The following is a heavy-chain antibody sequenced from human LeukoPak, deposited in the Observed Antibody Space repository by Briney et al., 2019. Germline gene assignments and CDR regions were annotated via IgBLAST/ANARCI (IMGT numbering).Heavy chain of an antibody. V-gene: IGHV3-30*02. Sequence: PGGSLRLSCAASGFTFSSYGMHWVRQAPGKGLEWVAFIRYDGSNKYYADSVKGRFTISRDNSKNTLYLQMNSLRAEDTAVYYCAKVDDYYGSGSYFDYWGQGTLVTVSS. CDR3: AKVDDYYGSGSYFDY. J-gene: IGHJ4*02. D-gene: IGHD3-10*01. CDR2: IRYDGSNK. CDR1: GFTFSSYG.